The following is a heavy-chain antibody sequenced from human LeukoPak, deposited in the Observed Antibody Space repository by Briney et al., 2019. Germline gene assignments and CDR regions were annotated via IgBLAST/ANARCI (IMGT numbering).Heavy chain of an antibody. Sequence: SETLSHTCTVSGGSISSYYWSWIRQPPGKGLEWSGYIYYSGNTHYKPSLRSRVTISVDTSKNQFSLKLSSVTAADTAVYYCARHLYADYRYDYWGQGTLVTVSS. CDR1: GGSISSYY. J-gene: IGHJ4*02. V-gene: IGHV4-59*08. CDR2: IYYSGNT. CDR3: ARHLYADYRYDY. D-gene: IGHD4-17*01.